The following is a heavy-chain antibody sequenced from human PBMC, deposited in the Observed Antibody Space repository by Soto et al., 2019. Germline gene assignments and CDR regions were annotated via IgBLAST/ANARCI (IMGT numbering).Heavy chain of an antibody. CDR1: GFTFSSYG. Sequence: GGSLRLSCAASGFTFSSYGMHWVRQAPGKGLEWVAVISYDGSNKYYADSVKGRLTISRDNSKNTLYLQMNSLRAEDTAVYYCAKADLPRSSYFDYWGQGTLVTVSS. CDR3: AKADLPRSSYFDY. CDR2: ISYDGSNK. V-gene: IGHV3-30*18. J-gene: IGHJ4*02. D-gene: IGHD2-15*01.